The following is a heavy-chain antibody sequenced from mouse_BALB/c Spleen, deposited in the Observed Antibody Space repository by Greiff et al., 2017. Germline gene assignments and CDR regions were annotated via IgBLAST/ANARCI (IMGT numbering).Heavy chain of an antibody. CDR3: ARSGLEGLMDY. D-gene: IGHD2-10*02. CDR1: GFTFSSFG. CDR2: ISSGSSTI. Sequence: EVKVVESGGGLVQPGGSRKLSCAASGFTFSSFGMHWVRQAPEKGLEWVAYISSGSSTIYYADTVKGRFTISRDNPKNTLFLQMTSLRSEDTAMYYCARSGLEGLMDYWGQGTSVTVSS. J-gene: IGHJ4*01. V-gene: IGHV5-17*02.